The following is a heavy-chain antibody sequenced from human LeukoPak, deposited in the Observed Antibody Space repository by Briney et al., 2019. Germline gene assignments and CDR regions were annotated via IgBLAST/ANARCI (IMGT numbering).Heavy chain of an antibody. CDR3: ARGGVCGGDCYPFDY. D-gene: IGHD2-21*02. Sequence: SVKVSCKASGGTFSSYAISWVRQAPGQGLEWMGGIIPIFGTADYAQKFQGRVTITADESTSTAYMELSSLRSEDTAVYYCARGGVCGGDCYPFDYWGQGTLVTVSS. CDR2: IIPIFGTA. J-gene: IGHJ4*02. V-gene: IGHV1-69*13. CDR1: GGTFSSYA.